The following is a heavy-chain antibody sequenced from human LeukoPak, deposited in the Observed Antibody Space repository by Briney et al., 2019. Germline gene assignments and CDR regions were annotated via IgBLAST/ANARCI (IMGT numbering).Heavy chain of an antibody. D-gene: IGHD3-9*01. V-gene: IGHV3-66*01. J-gene: IGHJ4*02. CDR1: GLSVSSNY. CDR3: ARSFYDILIGYYQYFDY. CDR2: IHRDGSS. Sequence: GGSLRLSCVASGLSVSSNYMSWVRQAPGKWREWVSAIHRDGSSYYAESVKGRFTISRDNSKNTLYMQMSSLRAEDTAVYYCARSFYDILIGYYQYFDYWGQGTLVTVSS.